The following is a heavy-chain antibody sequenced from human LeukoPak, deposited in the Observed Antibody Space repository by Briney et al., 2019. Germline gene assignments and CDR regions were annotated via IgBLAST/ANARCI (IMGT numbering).Heavy chain of an antibody. D-gene: IGHD6-25*01. CDR1: VGSVSTNNYY. J-gene: IGHJ5*02. V-gene: IGHV4-39*01. CDR2: IYYSGTT. Sequence: KPSETLSLTCTVSVGSVSTNNYYWGWIRQSPGKGLEWIGSIYYSGTTYYNPSLKSPVTISVDTSKNQISLKLNSVTAADTGLYYCARHELTGFSSAHWFDPWGQGTLVTVSS. CDR3: ARHELTGFSSAHWFDP.